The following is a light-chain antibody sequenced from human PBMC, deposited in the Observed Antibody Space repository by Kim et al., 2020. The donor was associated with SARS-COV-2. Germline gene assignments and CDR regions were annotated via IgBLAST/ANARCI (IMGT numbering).Light chain of an antibody. CDR1: SSDIGGYDY. CDR2: DVS. V-gene: IGLV2-14*03. Sequence: GQSIAISCTGTSSDIGGYDYVSWYQQHPGKAPKFMIYDVSTRPSGVSNRFSGSKSGNTASLTISGLQAEDEADYYCASYTTSGTFVFGTGTKSPS. CDR3: ASYTTSGTFV. J-gene: IGLJ1*01.